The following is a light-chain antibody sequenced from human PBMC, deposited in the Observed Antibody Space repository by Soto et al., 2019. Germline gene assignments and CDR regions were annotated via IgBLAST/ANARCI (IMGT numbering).Light chain of an antibody. CDR1: QSVSNNY. V-gene: IGKV3-20*01. CDR2: GAS. CDR3: QQHYNTPRT. Sequence: EIVLTQSPGTLSLSPGERATLSCRASQSVSNNYLAWYQQKHGQAPRLVIYGASNRATGIPDRFSGSWSGTDGTITISSLQPEDVDTYYGQQHYNTPRTFGQGTKVDIK. J-gene: IGKJ1*01.